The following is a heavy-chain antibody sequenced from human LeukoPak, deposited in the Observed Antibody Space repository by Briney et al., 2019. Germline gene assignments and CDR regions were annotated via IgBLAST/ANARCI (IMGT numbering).Heavy chain of an antibody. CDR1: GYTFTGYY. CDR3: ARVANLKQLNLFDP. CDR2: INPNSGGT. Sequence: ASVKVSCKASGYTFTGYYMHWVRQAPGQGLEWMGWINPNSGGTNYAQKFQGRVTMTRDTSISTAYMELSRLRSDDTAVYYCARVANLKQLNLFDPWGQGTLVTLSS. D-gene: IGHD1-1*01. J-gene: IGHJ5*02. V-gene: IGHV1-2*02.